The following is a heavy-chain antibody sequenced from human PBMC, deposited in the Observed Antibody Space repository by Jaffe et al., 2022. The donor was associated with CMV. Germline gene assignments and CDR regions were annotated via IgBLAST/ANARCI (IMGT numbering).Heavy chain of an antibody. CDR3: ARDLGPLYGGNFYYNYGMDV. J-gene: IGHJ6*02. V-gene: IGHV3-11*01. CDR2: ISNNAGRI. CDR1: GFSFSDYY. D-gene: IGHD2-21*02. Sequence: QVQLVESGGGLVKPGGSLRLSCAASGFSFSDYYMTWIRQAPGKGLEWVSYISNNAGRIYYADSVKGRFTISRDNAKNSLFLQMDSLRAEDTAVYYCARDLGPLYGGNFYYNYGMDVWGQGTTVTVSS.